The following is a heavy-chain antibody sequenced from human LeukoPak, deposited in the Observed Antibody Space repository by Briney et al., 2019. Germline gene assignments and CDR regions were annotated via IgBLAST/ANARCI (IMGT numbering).Heavy chain of an antibody. D-gene: IGHD3-10*01. CDR1: GFTFSSYA. Sequence: GGSLRLSCAASGFTFSSYAMTWVRQAPGKGLEWVSYISSSSRTIYYADSVKGRFTISRDNAKNSLYLQMNSLRAEDTAVYYCARSRSPGYFDYWGQGTLVTVSS. CDR3: ARSRSPGYFDY. CDR2: ISSSSRTI. V-gene: IGHV3-48*01. J-gene: IGHJ4*02.